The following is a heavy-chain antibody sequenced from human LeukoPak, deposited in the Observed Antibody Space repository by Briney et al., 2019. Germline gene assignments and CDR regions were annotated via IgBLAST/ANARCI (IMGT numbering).Heavy chain of an antibody. CDR2: ISAYNGNT. Sequence: GASVKVSCKASGYTFTSYCISWVRQAPGQGLEWMGWISAYNGNTNYAQKLQGRVTMTTDTSTSTAYMELRSLRSDDTAVYYCARAGEVYNSGSYLEYWGQGTLVTVSS. CDR1: GYTFTSYC. V-gene: IGHV1-18*01. CDR3: ARAGEVYNSGSYLEY. J-gene: IGHJ4*02. D-gene: IGHD6-19*01.